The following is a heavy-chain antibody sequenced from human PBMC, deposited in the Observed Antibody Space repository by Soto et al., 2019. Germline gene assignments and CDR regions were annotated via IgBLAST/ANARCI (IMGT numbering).Heavy chain of an antibody. D-gene: IGHD3-9*01. Sequence: PSETLSLTCTVSGGSISSYYWSWIRQPPGKGLEWIGYIYYSGSTNYNPSLKSRVTISVDTSKNQFSLKLSSVTAADTAVYYCARGGSWRRPHVLRYFDWLPRANWFDPWGQGTLVTVSS. V-gene: IGHV4-59*01. CDR2: IYYSGST. CDR3: ARGGSWRRPHVLRYFDWLPRANWFDP. J-gene: IGHJ5*02. CDR1: GGSISSYY.